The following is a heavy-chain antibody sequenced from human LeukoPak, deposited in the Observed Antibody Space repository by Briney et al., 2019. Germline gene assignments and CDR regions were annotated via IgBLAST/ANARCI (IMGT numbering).Heavy chain of an antibody. Sequence: GESLSISCQGSGYRFTSYWICWVRQMPGRGLEWMGRIDPADSQTNYSPSFQGHVTISADKSISTVYLQWSTLKASDTAMYYCARQLTSGDCDYWGQGTLVTVSS. J-gene: IGHJ4*02. CDR1: GYRFTSYW. CDR3: ARQLTSGDCDY. D-gene: IGHD1-1*01. V-gene: IGHV5-10-1*01. CDR2: IDPADSQT.